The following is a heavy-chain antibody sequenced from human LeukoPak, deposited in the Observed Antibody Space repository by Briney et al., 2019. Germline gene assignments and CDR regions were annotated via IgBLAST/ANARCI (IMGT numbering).Heavy chain of an antibody. CDR3: ARDRYDILTGCNWFDP. CDR1: GGSISSGSYY. CDR2: IYTSGST. J-gene: IGHJ5*02. D-gene: IGHD3-9*01. Sequence: SQTLSLTCTVSGGSISSGSYYWSWIRQPAGKGLEWIGRIYTSGSTNYNPSLKSRVTISVDTSKNQFSLKLSSVTAADTAVYYCARDRYDILTGCNWFDPWGQGTLVTVSS. V-gene: IGHV4-61*02.